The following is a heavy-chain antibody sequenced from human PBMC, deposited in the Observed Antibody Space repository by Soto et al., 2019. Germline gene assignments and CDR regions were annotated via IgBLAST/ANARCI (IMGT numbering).Heavy chain of an antibody. D-gene: IGHD3-22*01. CDR3: ARVGSHYYDSSGYYSAP. J-gene: IGHJ5*02. CDR2: IIPIFGTA. CDR1: GGTFSSYA. Sequence: GASVKVSCKASGGTFSSYAISWVRQAPGQGLEWMGGIIPIFGTANYAQKFQGRVTITADESTSTAYMELSSLRSEDTAVYYCARVGSHYYDSSGYYSAPWGQGTLVTVSS. V-gene: IGHV1-69*13.